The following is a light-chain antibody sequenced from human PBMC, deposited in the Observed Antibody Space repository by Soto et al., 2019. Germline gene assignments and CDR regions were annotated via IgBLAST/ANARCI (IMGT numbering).Light chain of an antibody. CDR3: QQYDSVPYT. CDR2: DAS. CDR1: QDISTY. Sequence: DIQVTQSQSSLSASVGDRVTITCQASQDISTYLNWYQQKPGKAPRLLIYDASSLETGVPSRFSGGGSGTDFTFTISNLQPEDIATYHCQQYDSVPYTFGQGTKLEIK. J-gene: IGKJ2*01. V-gene: IGKV1-33*01.